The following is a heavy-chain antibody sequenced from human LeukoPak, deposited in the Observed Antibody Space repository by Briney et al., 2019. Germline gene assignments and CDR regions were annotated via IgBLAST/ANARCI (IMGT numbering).Heavy chain of an antibody. D-gene: IGHD3-9*01. CDR2: ISAYNGNT. J-gene: IGHJ4*02. CDR3: ARDQAATNTQVRFCLD. V-gene: IGHV1-18*01. CDR1: GYTFTSYG. Sequence: ASVKVSCKASGYTFTSYGISWVRQAPGQGLEWMGWISAYNGNTDFAQKLQGRVTMTTDTSTSTAYMDLRSLRSDDTAVYYCARDQAATNTQVRFCLDWGQGTLVTVSS.